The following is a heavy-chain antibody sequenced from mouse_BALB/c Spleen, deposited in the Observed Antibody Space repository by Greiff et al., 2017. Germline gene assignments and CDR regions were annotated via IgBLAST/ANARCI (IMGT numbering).Heavy chain of an antibody. CDR3: ARVSTVEEAY. CDR2: ISSGGSYT. V-gene: IGHV5-9-4*01. Sequence: EVQLVESGGGLVKPGGSLKLSCAASGFTFSSYAMSWVRQSPEKRLEWVAEISSGGSYTYYPDTVTGRFTISRDNAKNTLYLEMSSLRSEDTAMYYCARVSTVEEAYWGQGTLVTVSA. J-gene: IGHJ3*01. D-gene: IGHD1-1*01. CDR1: GFTFSSYA.